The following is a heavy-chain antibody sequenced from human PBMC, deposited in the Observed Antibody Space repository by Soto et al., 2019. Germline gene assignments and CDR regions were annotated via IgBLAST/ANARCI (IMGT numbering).Heavy chain of an antibody. CDR3: AKDQMATTTASYYFDY. J-gene: IGHJ4*02. CDR2: ISYDGSNK. Sequence: QVQLVESGGGVVQPGRSLRLSCAASGFTFSSYGMHWVRQAPGKGLEWVAVISYDGSNKYYTDSVKGRFTISRDNSKCILYLHINGLIAEDTAVYYCAKDQMATTTASYYFDYWGQGTLVAVSA. D-gene: IGHD1-1*01. V-gene: IGHV3-30*18. CDR1: GFTFSSYG.